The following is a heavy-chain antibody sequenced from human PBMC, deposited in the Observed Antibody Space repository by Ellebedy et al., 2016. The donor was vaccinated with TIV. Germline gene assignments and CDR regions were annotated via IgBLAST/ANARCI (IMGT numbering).Heavy chain of an antibody. D-gene: IGHD3-22*01. CDR1: GFTFGDYA. V-gene: IGHV3-49*03. CDR2: LRSKAYGGTT. J-gene: IGHJ5*02. Sequence: PGGSLRLSCTASGFTFGDYAVSLFRQAPGKGLEWVGFLRSKAYGGTTEYAASVKGRFTISRDDSKSIAYLQMNSLKTEDTAVYYCTTYYDSSGYRFDPWGQGTLVTVSS. CDR3: TTYYDSSGYRFDP.